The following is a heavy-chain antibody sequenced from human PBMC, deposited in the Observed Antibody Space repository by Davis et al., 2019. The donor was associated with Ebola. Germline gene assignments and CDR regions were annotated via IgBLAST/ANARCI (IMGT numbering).Heavy chain of an antibody. CDR2: IYHSGST. J-gene: IGHJ4*02. CDR1: GGSISSSNW. Sequence: MPSETLSLTCAVSGGSISSSNWWSWVRQPPGKGLEWIGEIYHSGSTNYNPSLKSRVTISVDKSKNQFSLKLSSVTAADTAVYYCALRGVGSSWSSLGYWGQGTLVTVSS. V-gene: IGHV4-4*02. CDR3: ALRGVGSSWSSLGY. D-gene: IGHD6-13*01.